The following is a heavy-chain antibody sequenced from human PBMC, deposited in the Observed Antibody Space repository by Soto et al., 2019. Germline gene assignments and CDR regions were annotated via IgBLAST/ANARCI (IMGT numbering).Heavy chain of an antibody. CDR2: ISPYNDNT. J-gene: IGHJ6*03. V-gene: IGHV1-18*01. Sequence: ASVKVSSKTSGYPFTTYGISWVRQAPGQGLEWMGWISPYNDNTHYAEKFQGRVTLTADTSTTTAYMELRTLSSDDKAVYFCARALSMAQYYYYMDVWGRGTTVTVSS. CDR3: ARALSMAQYYYYMDV. CDR1: GYPFTTYG.